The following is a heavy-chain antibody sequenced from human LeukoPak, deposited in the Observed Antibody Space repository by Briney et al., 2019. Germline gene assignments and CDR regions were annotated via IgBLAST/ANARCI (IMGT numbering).Heavy chain of an antibody. CDR3: AREPQYCSSTSCYADAFDI. CDR1: GGSISSSSYY. J-gene: IGHJ3*02. CDR2: IYYSGST. Sequence: SETLSLTCSVSGGSISSSSYYWSWIRQHPGKGLEWIGYIYYSGSTYYNPSLKSRVTISVDTSKNQFSLKLSSVTAADTAVYYCAREPQYCSSTSCYADAFDIWGQGTMVTVSS. V-gene: IGHV4-31*03. D-gene: IGHD2-2*01.